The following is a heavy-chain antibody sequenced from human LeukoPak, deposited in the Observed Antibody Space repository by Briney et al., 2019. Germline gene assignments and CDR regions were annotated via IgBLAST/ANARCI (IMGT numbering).Heavy chain of an antibody. CDR1: GFTFSSYA. D-gene: IGHD1-26*01. V-gene: IGHV3-64*01. J-gene: IGHJ3*02. Sequence: GESLRLSCAASGFTFSSYAMHWVRQAPGKGLEYVSAISSNGGSTYYANSVKGRFTISRDNSKNTLYLQMGSLRAEDMAVYYCAIDGATITGHAFDIWGQGTMVTVSS. CDR2: ISSNGGST. CDR3: AIDGATITGHAFDI.